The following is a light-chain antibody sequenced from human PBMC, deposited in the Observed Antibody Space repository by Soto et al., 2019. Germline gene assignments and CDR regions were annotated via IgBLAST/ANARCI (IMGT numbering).Light chain of an antibody. CDR2: AAS. V-gene: IGKV1-39*01. Sequence: DIQMTQSPSSLSSSVGARVTIACRASQSITTYLNWDQQKPGKAPKLLIYAASTLRSGVPSRFSGSGSGTDFTLTISSLQPEDFATYYCQQSYSTPRTFGQGTKVYIK. CDR1: QSITTY. J-gene: IGKJ1*01. CDR3: QQSYSTPRT.